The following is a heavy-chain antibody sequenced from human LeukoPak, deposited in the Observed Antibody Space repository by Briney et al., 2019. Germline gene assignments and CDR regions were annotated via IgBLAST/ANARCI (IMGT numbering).Heavy chain of an antibody. CDR2: LYYTGST. Sequence: SETLSLTCTVSGGSISSTSYFWGWIRQPPGKGLEWVATLYYTGSTYYNPFLKSRVTMSVDASKNQFSLEVSSVTAADTAVYYCARLIGTRAFDCWGQGSLVTVSS. CDR1: GGSISSTSYF. J-gene: IGHJ4*02. D-gene: IGHD2-2*01. V-gene: IGHV4-39*01. CDR3: ARLIGTRAFDC.